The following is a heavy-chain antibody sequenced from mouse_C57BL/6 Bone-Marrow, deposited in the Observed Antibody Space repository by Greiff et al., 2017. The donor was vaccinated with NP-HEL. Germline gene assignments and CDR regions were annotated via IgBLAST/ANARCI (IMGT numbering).Heavy chain of an antibody. Sequence: VKLQESGAELVRPGTSVKVSCKASGYAFTNYLIEWVKQRPGQGLEWIGVINPGSGGTNYNEKFKSKATLTADKSSSTAYMQLSSLTSEDSAVYFCASLFAYWGQGTLVTVSA. V-gene: IGHV1-54*01. CDR1: GYAFTNYL. CDR3: ASLFAY. J-gene: IGHJ3*01. CDR2: INPGSGGT.